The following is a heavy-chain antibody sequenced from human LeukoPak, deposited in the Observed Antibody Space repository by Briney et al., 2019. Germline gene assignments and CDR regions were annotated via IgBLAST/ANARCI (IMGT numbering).Heavy chain of an antibody. Sequence: ASVKVSCKASGYTFTGYYMHWVRQAPGQGLEWMGWINPNSGGTNYAQKFQGRVTMTRETSISTAYMELSRLRSDDTAVYYCARDTIYDFWSGYHDYWGQGTLVTVSS. CDR3: ARDTIYDFWSGYHDY. J-gene: IGHJ4*02. D-gene: IGHD3-3*01. CDR2: INPNSGGT. CDR1: GYTFTGYY. V-gene: IGHV1-2*02.